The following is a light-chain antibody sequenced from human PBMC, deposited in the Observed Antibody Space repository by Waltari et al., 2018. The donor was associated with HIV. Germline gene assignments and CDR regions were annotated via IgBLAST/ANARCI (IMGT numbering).Light chain of an antibody. CDR3: QAWDTSVWV. V-gene: IGLV3-1*01. J-gene: IGLJ3*02. Sequence: SYELTQSPSLSVSPGQTASITCSADKSGDQYACWYQQKPGQSPVLVIYEDTKRPSGIPERFSGSSSGNTATLTIRGTQAVDAADYYCQAWDTSVWVFGGGTKLTVL. CDR1: KSGDQY. CDR2: EDT.